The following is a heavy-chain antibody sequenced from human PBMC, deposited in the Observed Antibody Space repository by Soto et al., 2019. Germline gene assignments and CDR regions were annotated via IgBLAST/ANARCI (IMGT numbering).Heavy chain of an antibody. V-gene: IGHV1-24*01. CDR3: ATESGTTRYYYYGMDV. CDR2: FDPEDGET. Sequence: ASVKVSCKVSGYTLTELSMHWVRQAPGKGLEWMGGFDPEDGETIYAQKFQGRVTMTEDTSTDTAYMELSSLRSEDTAVYYCATESGTTRYYYYGMDVWGQRTTVTVSS. CDR1: GYTLTELS. D-gene: IGHD1-1*01. J-gene: IGHJ6*02.